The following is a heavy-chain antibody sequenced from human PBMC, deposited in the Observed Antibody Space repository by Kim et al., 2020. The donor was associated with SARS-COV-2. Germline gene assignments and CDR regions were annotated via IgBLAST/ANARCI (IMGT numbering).Heavy chain of an antibody. CDR2: ISSSSSYI. V-gene: IGHV3-21*01. CDR3: ARGITGTPEPWPYYYYYGMDV. CDR1: GFTFSSYS. D-gene: IGHD1-20*01. J-gene: IGHJ6*02. Sequence: GGSLRLSCAASGFTFSSYSMNWVRQAPGKGLEWVSSISSSSSYIYYADSVKGRFTISRDNAKNSLYLQMNSLRAEDTAVYYCARGITGTPEPWPYYYYYGMDVWGQGTTVTVSS.